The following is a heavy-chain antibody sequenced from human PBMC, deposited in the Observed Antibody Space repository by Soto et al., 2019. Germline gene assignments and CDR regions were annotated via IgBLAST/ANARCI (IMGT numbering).Heavy chain of an antibody. Sequence: EVQLLESGGGLVQPGGSLRLSCAASGFTFSSCAMGWVRQAPGKGLEWVSDIIDRGASTYYADSVKGRFTISRDNSKSTLYLQMNSLRAEDTALYYCAKGRSYYYYYGVDVWGQGTTVTVSS. CDR2: IIDRGAST. CDR3: AKGRSYYYYYGVDV. J-gene: IGHJ6*02. V-gene: IGHV3-23*01. CDR1: GFTFSSCA.